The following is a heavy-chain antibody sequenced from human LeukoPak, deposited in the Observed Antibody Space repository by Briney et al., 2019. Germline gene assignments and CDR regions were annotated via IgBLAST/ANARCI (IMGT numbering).Heavy chain of an antibody. J-gene: IGHJ3*02. V-gene: IGHV1-18*01. CDR1: GYTFTSYG. Sequence: ASVKVSCKASGYTFTSYGISWVRQAPGQGLEWMGWISAYNGNTNYAQKLQGRVTMTTDTSTSTAYMELRSLRSDDTAVYYCARDSSGVRVTGTGDAFDIWGQGTMVTVSS. D-gene: IGHD1-20*01. CDR2: ISAYNGNT. CDR3: ARDSSGVRVTGTGDAFDI.